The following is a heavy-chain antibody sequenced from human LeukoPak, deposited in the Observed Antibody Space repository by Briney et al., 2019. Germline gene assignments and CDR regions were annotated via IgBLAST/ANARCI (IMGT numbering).Heavy chain of an antibody. CDR2: IMWRSGST. D-gene: IGHD3-10*01. CDR3: TKDLTPGGADV. CDR1: GFTSDDHA. V-gene: IGHV3-9*02. J-gene: IGHJ6*02. Sequence: GRFLRLSCAVSGFTSDDHAMHWVRQASGKGLEWVAGIMWRSGSTGYGDSVKGRFTIPRDNAKKSLYLQMNGLRVEDTAFYYCTKDLTPGGADVWGQGTTVTVSS.